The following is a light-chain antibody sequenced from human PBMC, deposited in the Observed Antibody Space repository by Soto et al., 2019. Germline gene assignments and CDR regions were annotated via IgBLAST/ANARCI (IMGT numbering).Light chain of an antibody. CDR2: GAS. V-gene: IGKV3-20*01. Sequence: TLSLSPGERATLSCRASQSVSSSYLAWYQQKPGQAPRLLIYGASSRATGIPDRFSGSGSGTDFTLTISRLEPEDLAVYYCHPYGSISRAFGQGTKVAIK. CDR1: QSVSSSY. CDR3: HPYGSISRA. J-gene: IGKJ1*01.